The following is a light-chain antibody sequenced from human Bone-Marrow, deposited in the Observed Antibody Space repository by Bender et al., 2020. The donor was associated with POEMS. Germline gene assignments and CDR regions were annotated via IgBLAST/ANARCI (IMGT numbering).Light chain of an antibody. CDR3: SSYTTNNTPWV. J-gene: IGLJ3*02. CDR2: EDT. Sequence: QSALTQPPSASGSLGQSVTISCTGTYSDIGAYNYVSWYQQHPGKAPKRMIYEDTKRPSVVSNRFSGSKSGNTAALTISGLQAEDEADYFCSSYTTNNTPWVFGGGTKLTVL. CDR1: YSDIGAYNY. V-gene: IGLV2-14*01.